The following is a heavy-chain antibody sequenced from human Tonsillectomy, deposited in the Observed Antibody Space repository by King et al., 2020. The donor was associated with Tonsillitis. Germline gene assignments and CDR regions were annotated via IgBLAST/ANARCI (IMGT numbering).Heavy chain of an antibody. CDR2: IWYDGNIK. D-gene: IGHD5-18*01. CDR3: AGQSGYSFEAGWFDP. CDR1: GFTFNNYG. J-gene: IGHJ5*02. V-gene: IGHV3-33*08. Sequence: VQLVESGGGVVQPGRSLRLSCVASGFTFNNYGMHWVRQAPGKGLEWVAVIWYDGNIKYYADSVKGRFIISRDNSKNTLYLQMSNLRAEDTAVYYCAGQSGYSFEAGWFDPWGQGTRVTVSS.